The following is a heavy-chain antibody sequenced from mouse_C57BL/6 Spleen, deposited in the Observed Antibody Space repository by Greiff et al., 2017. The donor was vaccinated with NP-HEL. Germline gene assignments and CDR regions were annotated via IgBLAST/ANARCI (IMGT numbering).Heavy chain of an antibody. CDR2: INPYNGGT. Sequence: EVQLQQSGPVLVKPGASVKMSCKASGYTFTDYYMNWVKQSHGKSLEWIGVINPYNGGTSYNQKFKGKATLTVDKSSSTAYMELNSLTSEDSAVYYCAREDYGLAYWGQGTLVTVSA. D-gene: IGHD1-1*01. J-gene: IGHJ3*01. V-gene: IGHV1-19*01. CDR3: AREDYGLAY. CDR1: GYTFTDYY.